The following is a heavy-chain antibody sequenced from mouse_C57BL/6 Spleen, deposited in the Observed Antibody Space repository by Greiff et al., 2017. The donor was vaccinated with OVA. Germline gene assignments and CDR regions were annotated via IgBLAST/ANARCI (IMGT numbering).Heavy chain of an antibody. D-gene: IGHD1-1*01. CDR1: GYTFTSYG. CDR2: IYPRSGNT. Sequence: VKLQESGAELARPGASVKLSCKASGYTFTSYGISWVKQRTGQGLEWIGEIYPRSGNTYYNEKFKGKSTLTADKSSSTAYMELRSLTSEDSAVYFCARVYYGSSYFDYWGQGTTLTVSS. J-gene: IGHJ2*01. CDR3: ARVYYGSSYFDY. V-gene: IGHV1-81*01.